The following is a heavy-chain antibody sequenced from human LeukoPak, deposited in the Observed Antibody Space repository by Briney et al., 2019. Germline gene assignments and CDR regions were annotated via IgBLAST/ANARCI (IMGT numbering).Heavy chain of an antibody. D-gene: IGHD3-10*01. J-gene: IGHJ3*02. CDR1: GGSFSSSSYY. V-gene: IGHV4-39*07. Sequence: SETLSLTCTVSGGSFSSSSYYWGWIRQPPGRGLEWIGNIYYTGSTFYNPSLRSRVTISVDTSKNQFSLRLSSVTAADTAVYYCAQGVVAPSTLIRGVTPADAFDIWGQGTMVTVSS. CDR2: IYYTGST. CDR3: AQGVVAPSTLIRGVTPADAFDI.